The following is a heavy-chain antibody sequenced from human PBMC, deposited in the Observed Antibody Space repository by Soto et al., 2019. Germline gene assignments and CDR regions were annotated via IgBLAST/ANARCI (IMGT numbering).Heavy chain of an antibody. CDR1: GASISGFY. J-gene: IGHJ5*02. CDR2: IYATGTT. Sequence: SETLSLTCTVSGASISGFYWSWIRKSAGKGLEWIGRIYATGTTDYNPPLKSRVMMSVDTSKKQFSLKLRSATAADTAVYYCVRDGTKTLRDWFDPWGQGISVTVSS. CDR3: VRDGTKTLRDWFDP. V-gene: IGHV4-4*07. D-gene: IGHD1-1*01.